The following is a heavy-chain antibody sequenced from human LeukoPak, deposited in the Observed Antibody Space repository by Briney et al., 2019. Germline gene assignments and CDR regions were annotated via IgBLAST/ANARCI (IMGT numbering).Heavy chain of an antibody. V-gene: IGHV4-30-2*01. CDR3: VRHIWGIGVAGTDAFDV. CDR1: GGSISSGGYY. D-gene: IGHD6-13*01. CDR2: IYHSGST. J-gene: IGHJ3*01. Sequence: SQTLSLTCTVSGGSISSGGYYWSWIRQPPGKGLEWIGYIYHSGSTNYNPSLKSRVTISVDTSKNQFSLKLSSVIAADTAVYYCVRHIWGIGVAGTDAFDVWGQGTMVTVS.